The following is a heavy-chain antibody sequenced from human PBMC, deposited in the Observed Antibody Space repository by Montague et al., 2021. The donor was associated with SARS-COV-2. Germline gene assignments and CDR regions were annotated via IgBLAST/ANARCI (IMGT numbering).Heavy chain of an antibody. D-gene: IGHD4-17*01. CDR2: FYYSGNT. Sequence: SETLSLTCTVSGGSVRSGNDCWGWIRQPPGKGLEWIANFYYSGNTYYNPSLKSRVTISVDTSNNQFSLKLSSVTAADTAVYYCARGPKMYGELADYWGQGTLVTVSS. J-gene: IGHJ4*02. V-gene: IGHV4-39*01. CDR1: GGSVRSGNDC. CDR3: ARGPKMYGELADY.